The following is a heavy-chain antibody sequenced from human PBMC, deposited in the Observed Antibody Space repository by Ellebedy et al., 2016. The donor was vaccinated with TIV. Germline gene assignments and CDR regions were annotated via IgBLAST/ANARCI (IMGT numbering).Heavy chain of an antibody. J-gene: IGHJ6*02. Sequence: GESLKISXAVSGFSFSHYSMNWVRQAPGKGPEWVSSITSGSHINYADSVKGRFTISRDNAKNSLYLQMYSLRAEDTAVYYCARDEGGHRYDILTGYYQATHGMDVWGQGTTVTVSS. CDR1: GFSFSHYS. D-gene: IGHD3-9*01. CDR2: ITSGSHI. V-gene: IGHV3-69-1*01. CDR3: ARDEGGHRYDILTGYYQATHGMDV.